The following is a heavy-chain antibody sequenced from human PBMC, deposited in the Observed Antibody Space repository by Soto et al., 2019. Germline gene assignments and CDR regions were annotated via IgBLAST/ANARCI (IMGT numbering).Heavy chain of an antibody. Sequence: GGSLRLSCAASGFTFSSYGMHWVRQAPGKGLEWVAVIWYDGSNKYYADSVKGRFTISRDNSKNTLYLQMNSLRPEDTAVYYCAREGYCSGGSCSKFDYWGQGTLVTVSS. CDR2: IWYDGSNK. CDR3: AREGYCSGGSCSKFDY. D-gene: IGHD2-15*01. V-gene: IGHV3-33*01. CDR1: GFTFSSYG. J-gene: IGHJ4*02.